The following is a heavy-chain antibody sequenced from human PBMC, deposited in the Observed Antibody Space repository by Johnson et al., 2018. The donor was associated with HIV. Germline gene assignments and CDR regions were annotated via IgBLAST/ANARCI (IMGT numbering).Heavy chain of an antibody. CDR1: GFTFSSYA. J-gene: IGHJ3*02. CDR2: ISYDGCNK. CDR3: ARQYRNSVCRTVAFDI. D-gene: IGHD2/OR15-2a*01. Sequence: QVQLVESGGGVVQPGRSLRLSCAASGFTFSSYAMHWVRQAPGKGLEWVAVISYDGCNKYYADSVKGRFTISRDNSKNTLYLQMNSLRAEDTAVYYRARQYRNSVCRTVAFDIWCQGTMVTASS. V-gene: IGHV3-30-3*01.